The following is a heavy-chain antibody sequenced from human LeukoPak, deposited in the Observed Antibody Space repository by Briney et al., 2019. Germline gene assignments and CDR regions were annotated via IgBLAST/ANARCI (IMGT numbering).Heavy chain of an antibody. D-gene: IGHD3-10*01. CDR3: AGGRGSYYNVHYGMDV. J-gene: IGHJ6*04. CDR2: ISAYNGNT. V-gene: IGHV1-18*04. CDR1: GYTFTSYG. Sequence: ASVKVSCKASGYTFTSYGISWVRQAPGQGLEWMGWISAYNGNTNYAQKLQGRVTMTTDTSTSTAYMELRSLRSDDTAVYYCAGGRGSYYNVHYGMDVWGKGTTVTVSS.